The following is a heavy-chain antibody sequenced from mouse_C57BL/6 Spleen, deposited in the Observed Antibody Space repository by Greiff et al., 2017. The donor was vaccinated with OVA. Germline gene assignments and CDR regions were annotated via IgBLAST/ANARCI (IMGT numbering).Heavy chain of an antibody. CDR1: GYTFTDYE. CDR2: IDPETGGT. J-gene: IGHJ4*01. CDR3: TRYDGYS. D-gene: IGHD2-3*01. Sequence: VQLQQSGAELVRPGASVTLSCKASGYTFTDYEMHWVKQTPVHGLEWIGAIDPETGGTAYNQKFKGKAILTADKSSSTAYMELLSLTSEDSAVYYCTRYDGYSWGQGTSVTVSS. V-gene: IGHV1-15*01.